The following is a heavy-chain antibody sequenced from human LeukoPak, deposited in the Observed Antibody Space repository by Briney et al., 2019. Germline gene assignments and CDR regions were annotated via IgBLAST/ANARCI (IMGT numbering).Heavy chain of an antibody. D-gene: IGHD4-17*01. CDR1: GGSISSGGYY. J-gene: IGHJ5*02. CDR3: ARDHATVTRGWFDP. Sequence: SETLSLTCTVSGGSISSGGYYWSWIRQHPGKGLEWIGYIYYSGSTYYNPSLKSRVTISVDTSKNQFSLKLSSVTAADTAVYYCARDHATVTRGWFDPWGQGTLVTASS. V-gene: IGHV4-31*03. CDR2: IYYSGST.